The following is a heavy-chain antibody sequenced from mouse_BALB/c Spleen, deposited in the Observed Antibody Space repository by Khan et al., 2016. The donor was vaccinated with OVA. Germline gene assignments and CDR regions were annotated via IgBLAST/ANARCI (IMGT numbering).Heavy chain of an antibody. J-gene: IGHJ3*01. Sequence: EVELVESGGDLVKPGGSLKLSCAASGFTFSTYGMSWVRQTPDKRLEWVATVSTGGSYTYYPDSVKGRFTISRDNAKNTLYLQMSGLKSEDTAMFYCTSRAYYYDSGGFAYWGQGTLVTVSA. CDR2: VSTGGSYT. CDR3: TSRAYYYDSGGFAY. CDR1: GFTFSTYG. D-gene: IGHD1-1*01. V-gene: IGHV5-6*01.